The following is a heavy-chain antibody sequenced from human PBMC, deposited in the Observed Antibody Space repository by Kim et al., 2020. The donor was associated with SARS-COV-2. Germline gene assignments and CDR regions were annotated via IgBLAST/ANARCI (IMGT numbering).Heavy chain of an antibody. J-gene: IGHJ6*02. Sequence: GGSLRLSCAASGFTFSSYGMHWVRQAPGKGLEWVAVIWYDGSNKYYADSVKGRFTISRDNSKNTLYLQMNSLRAEDTAVYYCASSLRYSSSRYYYGMDVWGQGTMVTVSS. CDR1: GFTFSSYG. CDR2: IWYDGSNK. V-gene: IGHV3-33*01. D-gene: IGHD6-13*01. CDR3: ASSLRYSSSRYYYGMDV.